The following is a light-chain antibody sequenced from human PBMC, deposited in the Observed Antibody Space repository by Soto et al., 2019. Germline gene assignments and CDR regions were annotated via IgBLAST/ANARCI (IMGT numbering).Light chain of an antibody. V-gene: IGLV2-14*01. J-gene: IGLJ3*02. CDR2: EVS. CDR1: SSDVGGYNY. CDR3: SSYTSSSTRV. Sequence: QSALTQPASVSGSPGQSITISCTGTSSDVGGYNYVSWYQQHPGKAPKLMIYEVSNRPSGVSNRFSGSKSGNTASLTISGLQAEDGADYYRSSYTSSSTRVFGGGTKVTVL.